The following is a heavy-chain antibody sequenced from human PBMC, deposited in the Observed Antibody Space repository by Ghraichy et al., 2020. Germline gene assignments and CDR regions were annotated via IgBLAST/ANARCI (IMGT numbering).Heavy chain of an antibody. V-gene: IGHV3-21*01. CDR1: GFTFSNYS. D-gene: IGHD1-26*01. Sequence: GSLRLSCVASGFTFSNYSMSWVRQAPGKGLEWVSSISTSSSHMYYADSVKGRFTISRDNAKNSVYLQMNSLRAEDTAVYYCTTMIVGATPDFWGQGTLVTVSS. J-gene: IGHJ4*02. CDR2: ISTSSSHM. CDR3: TTMIVGATPDF.